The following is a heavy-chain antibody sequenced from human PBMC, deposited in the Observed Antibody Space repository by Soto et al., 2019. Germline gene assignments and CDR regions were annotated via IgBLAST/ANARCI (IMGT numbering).Heavy chain of an antibody. Sequence: SETLSLTCTVSGGSISSYYWSWIRQPPGKGLEWIGYIYYSGSTNYNPSLKSRVTISVDTSKNQFSLKLSSVTAADTAVYYCARYYGSGRPYYYYGMDVWGQGTTVTVSS. D-gene: IGHD3-10*01. V-gene: IGHV4-59*01. J-gene: IGHJ6*02. CDR2: IYYSGST. CDR3: ARYYGSGRPYYYYGMDV. CDR1: GGSISSYY.